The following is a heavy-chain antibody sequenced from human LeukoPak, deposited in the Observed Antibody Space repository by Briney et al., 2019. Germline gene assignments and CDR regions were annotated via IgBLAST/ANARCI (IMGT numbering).Heavy chain of an antibody. D-gene: IGHD3-3*01. Sequence: GGSLRLSCAASGFTFSSYSMNWVRQAPGKGLEWVSSISSSSSYIYYADSVKGRFTISRDNSKNTVYLQMNSLRADDTAVYYCARDFTPEWLDIHWGQGTLVTVS. CDR3: ARDFTPEWLDIH. V-gene: IGHV3-21*01. J-gene: IGHJ4*02. CDR2: ISSSSSYI. CDR1: GFTFSSYS.